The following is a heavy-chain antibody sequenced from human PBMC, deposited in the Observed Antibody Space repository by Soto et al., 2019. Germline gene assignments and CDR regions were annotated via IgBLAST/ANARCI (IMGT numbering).Heavy chain of an antibody. J-gene: IGHJ4*02. Sequence: SETLSLTCAVYGGSFSGYYCSWIRQPPGKGLEWIGEINHSGSTNYNPSLKSRVTISVDPSKNQFSLKLSSVTAADTAVYYCARGTQWLARLFDYWGQGTLVTVSS. CDR2: INHSGST. D-gene: IGHD6-19*01. CDR1: GGSFSGYY. CDR3: ARGTQWLARLFDY. V-gene: IGHV4-34*01.